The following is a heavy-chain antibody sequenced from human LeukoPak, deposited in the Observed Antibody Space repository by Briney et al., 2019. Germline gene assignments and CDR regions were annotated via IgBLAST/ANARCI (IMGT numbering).Heavy chain of an antibody. D-gene: IGHD3-22*01. CDR3: AKDGNYFDSSGYPLDH. J-gene: IGHJ4*02. Sequence: GGSLRLSCAASGFTFSNYAMSWVRQAPGKGLEWVSGISDSDGSTYYADSVKGRFTISRDNSKNTLYLQMNSLRGEDTAVYYCAKDGNYFDSSGYPLDHWGQGTLVTVSS. CDR2: ISDSDGST. CDR1: GFTFSNYA. V-gene: IGHV3-23*01.